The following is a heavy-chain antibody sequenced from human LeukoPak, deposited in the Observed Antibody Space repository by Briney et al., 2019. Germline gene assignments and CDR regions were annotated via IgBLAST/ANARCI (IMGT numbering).Heavy chain of an antibody. CDR2: ISYSGST. CDR3: ARDSIVVVPAAMGVWDYYGMDV. Sequence: PSQTLSLTCTVSGGSISRDAYCWSWIRQHPGKGLEWIGYISYSGSTYYNPSLKSRVTISVDTSKNQFSLKLSSVTAADTAVYYCARDSIVVVPAAMGVWDYYGMDVWGKGTTVTVSS. J-gene: IGHJ6*04. V-gene: IGHV4-31*03. D-gene: IGHD2-2*01. CDR1: GGSISRDAYC.